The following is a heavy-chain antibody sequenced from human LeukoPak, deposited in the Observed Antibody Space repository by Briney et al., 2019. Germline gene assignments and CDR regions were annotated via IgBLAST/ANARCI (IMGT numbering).Heavy chain of an antibody. CDR2: IYYSGST. D-gene: IGHD6-13*01. Sequence: SETLSLTCTVSGGSISNYYWSWIRQPPGEGLEWIGYIYYSGSTNYSPPLKSRVAISVDTSKNQFSLKLSSVTAADTAVYYCARGSKAAPGTFDYWGQGTLVTVSS. J-gene: IGHJ4*02. CDR3: ARGSKAAPGTFDY. CDR1: GGSISNYY. V-gene: IGHV4-59*01.